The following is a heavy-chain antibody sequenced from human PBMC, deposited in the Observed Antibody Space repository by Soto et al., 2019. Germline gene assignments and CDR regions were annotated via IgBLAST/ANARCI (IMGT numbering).Heavy chain of an antibody. J-gene: IGHJ2*01. D-gene: IGHD2-21*02. Sequence: KGLEWIGYVYSGGSTNYNPSLKSRVTISEDASKNQFSLKLSSVTAADTFFFFQAEDGIRGYCPVSAFLLNRSSDL. CDR2: VYSGGST. V-gene: IGHV4-59*08. CDR3: AEDGIRGYCPVSAFLLNRSSDL.